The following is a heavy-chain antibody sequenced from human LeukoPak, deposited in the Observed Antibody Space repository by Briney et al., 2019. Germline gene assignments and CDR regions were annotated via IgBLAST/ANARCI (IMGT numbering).Heavy chain of an antibody. D-gene: IGHD6-19*01. J-gene: IGHJ4*02. CDR3: TKDYSSGWYSPFDF. Sequence: GGSLRLSCSASGFTFSKYTMSWVRQAPGKGLEWVSGLSGSGYNTYYADSVKGRFTISRDNSKNTLYLQMSSLRAEDTAMYYRTKDYSSGWYSPFDFWGQGTLVTVSS. CDR1: GFTFSKYT. V-gene: IGHV3-23*01. CDR2: LSGSGYNT.